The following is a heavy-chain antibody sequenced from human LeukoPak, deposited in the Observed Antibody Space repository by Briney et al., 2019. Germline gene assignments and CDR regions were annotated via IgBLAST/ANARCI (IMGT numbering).Heavy chain of an antibody. Sequence: GGSLKLSCAASGFTFSSYAMGWVRQAPGKGLEWVSAITASGGNTYYADSVKGRFTISRDNSKNTLYLQVNSLRAEDTAVYYCAKGNGYSYGRYYFDYWGQGTLVTVSS. V-gene: IGHV3-23*01. CDR1: GFTFSSYA. CDR3: AKGNGYSYGRYYFDY. J-gene: IGHJ4*02. CDR2: ITASGGNT. D-gene: IGHD5-18*01.